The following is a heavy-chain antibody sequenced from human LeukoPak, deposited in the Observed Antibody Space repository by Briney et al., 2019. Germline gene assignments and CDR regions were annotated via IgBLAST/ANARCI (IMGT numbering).Heavy chain of an antibody. CDR3: ARALTSWETFGY. D-gene: IGHD2-2*01. V-gene: IGHV1-18*01. Sequence: ASVKVSCKASVYTFTSYGISWVRQAPGQGLEWMGWISAYNGNTNYAQKLQGRVTMTTDTSTSTAYMELRSLRSDDTAVYYCARALTSWETFGYWGQGTLVTVSS. CDR2: ISAYNGNT. CDR1: VYTFTSYG. J-gene: IGHJ4*02.